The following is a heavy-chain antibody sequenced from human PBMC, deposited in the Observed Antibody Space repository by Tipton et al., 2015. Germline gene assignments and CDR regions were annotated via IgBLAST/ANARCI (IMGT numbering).Heavy chain of an antibody. J-gene: IGHJ4*01. CDR1: GGSISNYF. CDR2: IYYNGNT. D-gene: IGHD1-1*01. CDR3: ARGPWKTFDY. V-gene: IGHV4-59*01. Sequence: GLVKPSETLSLSCSVSGGSISNYFWGWIRQPPGKGLEWIGNIYYNGNTNYNASLRSRVTISLDTSKNQFSLELTSVTAADTALYYCARGPWKTFDYWGHGTLVTVSS.